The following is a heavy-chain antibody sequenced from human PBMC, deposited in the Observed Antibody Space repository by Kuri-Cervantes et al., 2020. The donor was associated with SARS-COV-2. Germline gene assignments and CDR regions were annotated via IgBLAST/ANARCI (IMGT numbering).Heavy chain of an antibody. CDR1: GFTFSSYA. J-gene: IGHJ4*02. CDR3: APSTGDNGY. Sequence: GRSLRLSCAASGFTFSSYAMSWFRQAPGKGLEWVSAISGSGGSTYYADSVKGRFTISRDNSKNTLYLQMNSLRAEDTAVYYCAPSTGDNGYWGQGTLVTVSS. CDR2: ISGSGGST. V-gene: IGHV3-23*01. D-gene: IGHD7-27*01.